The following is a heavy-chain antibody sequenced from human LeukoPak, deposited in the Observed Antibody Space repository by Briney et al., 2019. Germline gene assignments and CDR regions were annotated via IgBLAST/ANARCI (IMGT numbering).Heavy chain of an antibody. J-gene: IGHJ5*02. CDR3: AREGGYSPYNWFDP. Sequence: GGSLRLSCAASGFTFSSYWMSWVRQAPGKGLEWVANIKQDGSEKYYVDSVKGRFTISRDNAKNSLYLQMNSLRAEDTAVYYCAREGGYSPYNWFDPWGQGTLVTVSS. CDR1: GFTFSSYW. V-gene: IGHV3-7*01. CDR2: IKQDGSEK. D-gene: IGHD4-11*01.